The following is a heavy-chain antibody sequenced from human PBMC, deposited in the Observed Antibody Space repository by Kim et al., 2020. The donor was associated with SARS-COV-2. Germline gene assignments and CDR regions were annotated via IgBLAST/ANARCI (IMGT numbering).Heavy chain of an antibody. V-gene: IGHV1-2*06. CDR2: INPNSGGT. D-gene: IGHD6-19*01. CDR3: ARDLYSSGWYREIAFDI. Sequence: ASVKVSCKASGYTFTGYYMHWVRQAPGQGLEWMGRINPNSGGTNYAQKFQGRVTMTRDTSISTAYMELSRLRSDDTAVYYCARDLYSSGWYREIAFDIWGQGTMVTVSS. J-gene: IGHJ3*02. CDR1: GYTFTGYY.